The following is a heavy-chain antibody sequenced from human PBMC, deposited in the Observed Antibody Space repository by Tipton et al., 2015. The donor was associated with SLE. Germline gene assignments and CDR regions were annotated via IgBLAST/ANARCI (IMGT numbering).Heavy chain of an antibody. Sequence: TPSLTCTVSGGSISSSSYYWGWIRQPPGKGLEWIGSIYYSGSTYYNPSLKSRVTISVDTSKNQFSLKLSSVTAADTAVYYCARGGGYCSSTSCPRAFDIWGQGTMVTVSS. J-gene: IGHJ3*02. V-gene: IGHV4-39*01. CDR1: GGSISSSSYY. CDR3: ARGGGYCSSTSCPRAFDI. CDR2: IYYSGST. D-gene: IGHD2-2*01.